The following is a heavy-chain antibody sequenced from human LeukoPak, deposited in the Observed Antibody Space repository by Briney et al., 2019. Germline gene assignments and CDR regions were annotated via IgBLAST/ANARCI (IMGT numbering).Heavy chain of an antibody. Sequence: GGTLRLFCAASGFTLSTYAMSWVRQTPGKGLEWVAATSSSDAGTYHADSVRGRFTISRDNSKNTLYLQMNSLRAEDAAVYVCAKALVTSCRGAYCYPFDSWGQGTLVTVSS. V-gene: IGHV3-23*01. CDR3: AKALVTSCRGAYCYPFDS. CDR1: GFTLSTYA. CDR2: TSSSDAGT. D-gene: IGHD2-21*01. J-gene: IGHJ4*02.